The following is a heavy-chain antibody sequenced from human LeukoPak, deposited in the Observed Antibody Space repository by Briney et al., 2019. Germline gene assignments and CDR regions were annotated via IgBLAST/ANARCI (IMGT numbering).Heavy chain of an antibody. CDR3: ALRGSGSLGYFDY. Sequence: PGGSLRLSCAASGFTFSGYEMNWVRQAPGKGLEWVSYISSSGSTIYYADSVKGRFTISRDNAKNSLYLQMDSLRAEDTAVYYCALRGSGSLGYFDYWGQGTLVTVSS. V-gene: IGHV3-48*03. D-gene: IGHD3-10*01. CDR2: ISSSGSTI. J-gene: IGHJ4*02. CDR1: GFTFSGYE.